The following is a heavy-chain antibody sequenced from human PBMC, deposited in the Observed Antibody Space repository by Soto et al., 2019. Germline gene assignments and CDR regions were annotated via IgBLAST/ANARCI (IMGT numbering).Heavy chain of an antibody. Sequence: QVQLQESGPGLVKPSGTLSLTCAVSGGSISSSNWWSWVRQPPGKGLEWIGEIYHSGSTNYNPSLQSGVTISVDKSKNQFSLKLSSVTAADTAVYYCARAIWYCSGGSCYSDAFDIWGQGTMVTVSS. CDR1: GGSISSSNW. V-gene: IGHV4-4*02. J-gene: IGHJ3*02. CDR3: ARAIWYCSGGSCYSDAFDI. D-gene: IGHD2-15*01. CDR2: IYHSGST.